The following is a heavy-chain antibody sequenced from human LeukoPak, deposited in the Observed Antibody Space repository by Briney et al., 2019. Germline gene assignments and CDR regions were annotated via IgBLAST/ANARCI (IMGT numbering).Heavy chain of an antibody. D-gene: IGHD2-15*01. CDR1: GYTVTSYD. Sequence: ASVKVSCKASGYTVTSYDINWVRQATGQGLEWMGWMNPNSGNTGYAQKFQGRVTMTRNTSISTAYMELSSLRSEDTAVYYCARGQWSRTPGYCSGGSCFVYWFDPWGQGTLVTVSS. CDR2: MNPNSGNT. CDR3: ARGQWSRTPGYCSGGSCFVYWFDP. V-gene: IGHV1-8*01. J-gene: IGHJ5*02.